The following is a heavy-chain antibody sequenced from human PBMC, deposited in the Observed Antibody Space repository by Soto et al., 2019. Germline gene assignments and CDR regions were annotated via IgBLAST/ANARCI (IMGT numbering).Heavy chain of an antibody. CDR1: GFTFSSYG. Sequence: GGSLRLSCAASGFTFSSYGMHWVRQAPGKGLEWVAVISYDGSNKYYADSVKGRFTISRDNSKNTLYLQMNSLRAEDTAVYYCAKADDSSSSPTGFDYWGQGTLVTVSS. D-gene: IGHD6-6*01. J-gene: IGHJ4*02. V-gene: IGHV3-30*18. CDR2: ISYDGSNK. CDR3: AKADDSSSSPTGFDY.